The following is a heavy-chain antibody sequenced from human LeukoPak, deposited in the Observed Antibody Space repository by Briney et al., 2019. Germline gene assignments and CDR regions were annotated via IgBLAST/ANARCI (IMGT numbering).Heavy chain of an antibody. V-gene: IGHV3-64*01. CDR2: INSNGGST. J-gene: IGHJ4*02. CDR1: GFTFSSYA. CDR3: ARGLYSSSWYSPFDY. D-gene: IGHD6-13*01. Sequence: PGGSLRLSCAASGFTFSSYAMHWVRQAPGKGLEYVSAINSNGGSTYYANSVKGRFTISRDNSKNTLYLQMGSLRAEDMAVYYCARGLYSSSWYSPFDYWGQGTLVTVSS.